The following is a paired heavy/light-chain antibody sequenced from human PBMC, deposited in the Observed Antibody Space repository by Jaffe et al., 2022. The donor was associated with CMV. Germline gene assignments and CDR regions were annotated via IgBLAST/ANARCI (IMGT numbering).Heavy chain of an antibody. CDR3: ARAVTQNRFVFSWFFDL. CDR2: IWYDGTIK. CDR1: GFTFESYV. V-gene: IGHV3-33*08. Sequence: QEQLVESGGGVVLPGKSLRLSCEASGFTFESYVMHWVRQAPGKGLEWVALIWYDGTIKYYADSLKGRLTISRENANNTMSLQMTSLRPEDTAIYYCARAVTQNRFVFSWFFDLWGRGTLVTVSS. J-gene: IGHJ2*01. D-gene: IGHD3-3*01.
Light chain of an antibody. Sequence: SYVLTQPPSVSVAPGETARIACGGNKSGAKSIHWYQQRPGQAPVMVIYYDDDRPSGIPERFSGSNSGDTATLTISRVEAGDEADYYCQVWDKSSGHPIFGGGTKLIVL. CDR1: KSGAKS. J-gene: IGLJ2*01. CDR3: QVWDKSSGHPI. CDR2: YDD. V-gene: IGLV3-21*04.